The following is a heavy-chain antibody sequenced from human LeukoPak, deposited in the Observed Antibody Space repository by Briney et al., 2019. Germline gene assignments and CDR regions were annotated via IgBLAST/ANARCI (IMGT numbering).Heavy chain of an antibody. D-gene: IGHD1-26*01. Sequence: GGSLRLSCAASGFTFSSYSMNWVRKAPGKGLEWVSSISSSSSYIYYADSVKGRFTISRDNAKNSLYLQMNSLRAEDTAVYYCARDRPGGSYLDFDYWGQGTLVTVSS. CDR1: GFTFSSYS. J-gene: IGHJ4*02. V-gene: IGHV3-21*01. CDR2: ISSSSSYI. CDR3: ARDRPGGSYLDFDY.